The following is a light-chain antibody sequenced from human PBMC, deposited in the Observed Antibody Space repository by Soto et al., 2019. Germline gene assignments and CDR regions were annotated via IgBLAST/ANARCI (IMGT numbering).Light chain of an antibody. J-gene: IGKJ1*01. V-gene: IGKV2-30*01. CDR3: MKGTLWPLT. Sequence: DAVLTQSPLSLPVTLGQPAAISCRSSQSLVYSNGNAYLIWFQQRPGQSPRRLIYQVSTRDAGVRDRFSGSGSGTYFTLTISRVEAEDVGLYYSMKGTLWPLTFCQGTKVEIK. CDR1: QSLVYSNGNAY. CDR2: QVS.